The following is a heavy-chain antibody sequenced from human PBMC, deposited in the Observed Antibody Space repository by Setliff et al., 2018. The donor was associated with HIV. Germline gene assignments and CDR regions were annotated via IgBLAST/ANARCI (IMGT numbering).Heavy chain of an antibody. CDR3: ARDAVPHCSDASCYGRGAFDV. D-gene: IGHD2-2*01. Sequence: SVKVSCKASGGTSSNYAINWVRQAPGQGLEWMGGISPIFGTSSYAQKFQGRVTITADESTSTAYMELSSLRSTDTAVYYCARDAVPHCSDASCYGRGAFDVWGQGTXXXVSS. CDR2: ISPIFGTS. V-gene: IGHV1-69*13. J-gene: IGHJ3*01. CDR1: GGTSSNYA.